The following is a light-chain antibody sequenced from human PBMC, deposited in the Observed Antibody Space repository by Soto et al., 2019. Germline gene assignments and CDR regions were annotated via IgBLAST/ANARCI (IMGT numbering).Light chain of an antibody. J-gene: IGKJ1*01. V-gene: IGKV1-5*03. Sequence: DIQMTQPPSTLSASVGDRVTITCRASQRISPWLAWYQQKPGTAPKRPTYKASSLESGVRSRFSGSASGTEFTLTISSLQHDDFATYYCQHYSGYSTFGQGTKVDIK. CDR2: KAS. CDR1: QRISPW. CDR3: QHYSGYST.